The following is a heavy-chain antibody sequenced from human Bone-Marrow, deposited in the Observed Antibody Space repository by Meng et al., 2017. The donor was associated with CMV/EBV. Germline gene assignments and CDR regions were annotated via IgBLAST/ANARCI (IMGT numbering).Heavy chain of an antibody. D-gene: IGHD6-13*01. Sequence: ASVKVSCKASGYTFTSYGISWVRQAPGQGLEWMGWISAYNGNTSYAQKLQGRVTMTTDTSTSTAYMELRSLRSDDTAVYYCARVEINHSSSWYGDIINYFDYWGQGTRVTVSS. CDR1: GYTFTSYG. CDR3: ARVEINHSSSWYGDIINYFDY. V-gene: IGHV1-18*01. J-gene: IGHJ4*02. CDR2: ISAYNGNT.